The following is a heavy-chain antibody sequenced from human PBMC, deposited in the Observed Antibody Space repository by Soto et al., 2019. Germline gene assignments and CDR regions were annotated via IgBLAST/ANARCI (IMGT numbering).Heavy chain of an antibody. CDR1: GGSISSYY. Sequence: QVQLQESGPGLVKPSETLSLTCTVSGGSISSYYWSWIRQPPGKGLEWIGYIYYSGSTNYNPSLKSRVTISVETSKNQFSLKLSSVTAADTVEYYCARRWGFTFDYWGQGTLVTVSS. CDR3: ARRWGFTFDY. V-gene: IGHV4-59*08. D-gene: IGHD1-26*01. CDR2: IYYSGST. J-gene: IGHJ4*02.